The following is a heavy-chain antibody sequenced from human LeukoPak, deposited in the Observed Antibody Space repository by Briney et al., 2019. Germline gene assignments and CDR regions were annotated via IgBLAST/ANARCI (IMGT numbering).Heavy chain of an antibody. CDR1: GFTFSSSG. CDR3: AKDLGYYSSYYYGMDV. D-gene: IGHD4-11*01. J-gene: IGHJ6*02. Sequence: GGSLRLSCAASGFTFSSSGMHWVRQAPGKGLEWVAVISYDGRSKYYGDSVKGRFTISRDNSKNTLYLQMNSLRAEDSAVYYCAKDLGYYSSYYYGMDVWGQGTMVTVSS. CDR2: ISYDGRSK. V-gene: IGHV3-30*18.